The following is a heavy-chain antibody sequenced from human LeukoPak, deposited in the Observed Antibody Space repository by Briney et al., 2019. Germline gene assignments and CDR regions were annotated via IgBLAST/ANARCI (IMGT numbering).Heavy chain of an antibody. CDR2: IYYSGST. Sequence: SETLSLTCTVSGGSISSGGHYWSWIRQHPGKGLEWIGYIYYSGSTYYNPSLKSRVTISVDTSKNQFSLKLSSVTAADTAVYYCARVSLYYDILTGYSPYYFDYWGQGTLVTVSS. CDR1: GGSISSGGHY. V-gene: IGHV4-31*03. CDR3: ARVSLYYDILTGYSPYYFDY. D-gene: IGHD3-9*01. J-gene: IGHJ4*02.